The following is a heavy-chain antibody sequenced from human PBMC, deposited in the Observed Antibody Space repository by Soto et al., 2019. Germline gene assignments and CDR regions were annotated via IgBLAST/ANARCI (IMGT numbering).Heavy chain of an antibody. V-gene: IGHV5-51*01. D-gene: IGHD6-13*01. Sequence: GESLKISCKGSGYSFTSYWIGWVRQMPGKGLEWMGIIYPGDSDTRYSPSFQGQVTISADKSISTAYLQWSSLKASDTAMYYCARHSTFWDRPLGYGYSSSWYGMDVWGQGTTV. CDR2: IYPGDSDT. CDR3: ARHSTFWDRPLGYGYSSSWYGMDV. J-gene: IGHJ6*02. CDR1: GYSFTSYW.